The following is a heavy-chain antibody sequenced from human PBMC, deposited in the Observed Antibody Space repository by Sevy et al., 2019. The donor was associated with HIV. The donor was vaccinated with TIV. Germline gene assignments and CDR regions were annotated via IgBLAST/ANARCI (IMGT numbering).Heavy chain of an antibody. J-gene: IGHJ5*02. V-gene: IGHV1-69*13. CDR1: GGTFSSYA. CDR3: ARELDYGDYVGPFGP. D-gene: IGHD4-17*01. Sequence: ASVKVSCKASGGTFSSYAISWVRQAPGQGLEWMGGIIPIFGTANYAQKFQGRVTITADESTSTAYMELSSLRSEDTAVYYCARELDYGDYVGPFGPWGQGTLVTVSS. CDR2: IIPIFGTA.